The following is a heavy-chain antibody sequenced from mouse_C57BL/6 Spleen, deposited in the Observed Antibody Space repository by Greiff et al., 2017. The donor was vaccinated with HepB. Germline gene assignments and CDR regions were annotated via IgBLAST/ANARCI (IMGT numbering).Heavy chain of an antibody. CDR2: IDPSDSYT. Sequence: QVQLQQPGAELVMPGASVKLSCKASGYTFTSYWMHWVKQRPGQGLEWIGEIDPSDSYTNYNQKFKGKSTLTVDKSSSTAYVQLSSLTSEDSAVYYCARGPTAPRYFDVWGTGTTVTVSS. CDR1: GYTFTSYW. V-gene: IGHV1-69*01. CDR3: ARGPTAPRYFDV. J-gene: IGHJ1*03. D-gene: IGHD1-2*01.